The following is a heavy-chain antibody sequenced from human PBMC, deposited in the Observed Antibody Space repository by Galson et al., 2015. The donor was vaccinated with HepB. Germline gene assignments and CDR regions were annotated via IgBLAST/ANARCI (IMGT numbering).Heavy chain of an antibody. CDR1: GYTFTTYF. V-gene: IGHV1-46*01. CDR3: ARGEIRDDYNRYYFHH. J-gene: IGHJ4*02. CDR2: INPSGSSPT. D-gene: IGHD5-24*01. Sequence: SVKVSCKASGYTFTTYFMHWVRQAPGQGLEWLGVINPSGSSPTTFAQKFQGRVTMTRDTSTSTVYMELSSLRSEDTAVYYCARGEIRDDYNRYYFHHWGQGTLVTVSS.